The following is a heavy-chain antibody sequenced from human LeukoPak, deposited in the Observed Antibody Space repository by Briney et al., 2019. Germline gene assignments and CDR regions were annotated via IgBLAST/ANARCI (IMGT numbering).Heavy chain of an antibody. D-gene: IGHD2-15*01. CDR3: ARGYCSGGSCYSSPLSLDY. V-gene: IGHV3-23*01. Sequence: GGSLRLSCAASGFSFSNYAMSWVRQAPGKGLEWVSGVSGSGGSTYYADSVKGRFTISRDNSKNTLYLQMNSLRAEDTAVYYCARGYCSGGSCYSSPLSLDYWGQGTLVTVSS. J-gene: IGHJ4*02. CDR2: VSGSGGST. CDR1: GFSFSNYA.